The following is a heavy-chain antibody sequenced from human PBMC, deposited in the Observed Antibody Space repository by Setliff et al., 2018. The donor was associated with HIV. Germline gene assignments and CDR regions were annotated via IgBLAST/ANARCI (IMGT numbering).Heavy chain of an antibody. D-gene: IGHD2-15*01. CDR3: ARGFCSGGFCHPNFYHYMDV. J-gene: IGHJ6*03. CDR1: GGSISSTDYY. CDR2: IYYTGNS. V-gene: IGHV4-39*07. Sequence: PSETLSLTCTVSGGSISSTDYYWAWIRQPPGKGLEWIGSIYYTGNSYYNPSLKSRLAISLDTSKNQFSLNLKSVTAADAAVYYCARGFCSGGFCHPNFYHYMDVWGKGTTVTVSS.